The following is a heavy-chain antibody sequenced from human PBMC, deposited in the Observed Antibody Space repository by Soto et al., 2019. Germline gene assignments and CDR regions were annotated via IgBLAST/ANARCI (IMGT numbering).Heavy chain of an antibody. CDR2: NYYSGST. D-gene: IGHD5-12*01. J-gene: IGHJ3*02. CDR3: ARGYPTRYDAFDI. CDR1: VGSISSYY. Sequence: SETLSLTCTVSVGSISSYYWSLIRQPPGEGLEWIGYNYYSGSTNYNPSLKIRVTISVDTSKNHFSLKLSSVTAADTGVYYCARGYPTRYDAFDIWGQGTMVTVSS. V-gene: IGHV4-59*08.